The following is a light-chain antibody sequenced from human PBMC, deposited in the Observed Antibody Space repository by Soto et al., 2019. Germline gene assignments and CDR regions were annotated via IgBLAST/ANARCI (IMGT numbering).Light chain of an antibody. CDR1: QSVSSN. CDR2: GAS. J-gene: IGKJ2*01. V-gene: IGKV3-15*01. CDR3: QQYNKGGVLYT. Sequence: EIVMTQTPATLSVSPGERATLSCRASQSVSSNLAWYQQKPGQAPRLLIYGASTRATGIPARFSGSGSGTEFTLTISSLQSEDFAVYYCQQYNKGGVLYTFGQGTKLEIK.